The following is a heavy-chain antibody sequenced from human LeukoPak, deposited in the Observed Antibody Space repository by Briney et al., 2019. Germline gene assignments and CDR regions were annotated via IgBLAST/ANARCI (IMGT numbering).Heavy chain of an antibody. CDR2: IYGSTGQT. D-gene: IGHD1-14*01. CDR3: AKDLKPDGVWDFDY. CDR1: GFSFSTYT. J-gene: IGHJ4*02. Sequence: GGSLRLYCAGPGFSFSTYTMAWVRQAPGRGLEWVSGIYGSTGQTFYADSVKGRFTISKDTSKNTVFLHMDNLRAEDTALYFCAKDLKPDGVWDFDYWGQGTPVTVSS. V-gene: IGHV3-23*01.